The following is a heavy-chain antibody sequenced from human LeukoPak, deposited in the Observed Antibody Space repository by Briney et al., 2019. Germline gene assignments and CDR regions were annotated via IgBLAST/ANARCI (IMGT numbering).Heavy chain of an antibody. CDR2: IYWNNDR. CDR3: AQYPDYGGDYGAFDI. J-gene: IGHJ3*02. Sequence: SGPTLVNPTQTLTLTCTFSGFSLTTSGVAVAWIRQPPGKALNWLASIYWNNDRRFSPSLKSRLTITKDTSKNQVVLTVTNMDPMDTATYYCAQYPDYGGDYGAFDIWGQGTMVTVSS. V-gene: IGHV2-5*01. CDR1: GFSLTTSGVA. D-gene: IGHD4-23*01.